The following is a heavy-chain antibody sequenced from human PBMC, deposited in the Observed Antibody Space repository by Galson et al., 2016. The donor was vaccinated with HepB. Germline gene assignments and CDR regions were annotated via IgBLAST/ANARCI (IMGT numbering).Heavy chain of an antibody. J-gene: IGHJ3*02. CDR1: GFTVSSNY. CDR2: VYSGGDT. V-gene: IGHV3-66*01. CDR3: ARGNDHGTGAFGI. D-gene: IGHD1-1*01. Sequence: SLRLSCAASGFTVSSNYMSWVRQALGKGLEWVSIVYSGGDTYYADSVKGSFTISRDTLRNTLYVQINSLRAEDTAVYYCARGNDHGTGAFGIWGQGTMVTVSS.